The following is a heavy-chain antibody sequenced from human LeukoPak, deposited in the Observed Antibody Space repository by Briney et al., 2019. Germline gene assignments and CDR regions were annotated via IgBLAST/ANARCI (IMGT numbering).Heavy chain of an antibody. Sequence: ASLKVSCKASGYTFTSCGISWVRQAPGQGLEWMGWISAYNGNTNYAQKYQARVTMTTDTSTSTAYMELRSLRSDDTAVYYCARVQHPVEQQKYYYDSSGYYYVGFDYWGQGTLVTVSS. CDR3: ARVQHPVEQQKYYYDSSGYYYVGFDY. CDR1: GYTFTSCG. V-gene: IGHV1-18*01. J-gene: IGHJ4*02. CDR2: ISAYNGNT. D-gene: IGHD3-22*01.